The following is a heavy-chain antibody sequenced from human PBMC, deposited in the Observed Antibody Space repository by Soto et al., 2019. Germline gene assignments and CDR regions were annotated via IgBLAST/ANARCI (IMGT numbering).Heavy chain of an antibody. D-gene: IGHD6-19*01. CDR3: ARGYSSGPDY. Sequence: EVQLGESGGGVVQPGGSLRLSCAASGFTFSDHWMHWVRQVPGKGLVWVARINSDGSTTTYADSVKGRFTISRANARNTLYLQMDSLRAGDTALYYCARGYSSGPDYWGQGTLVTVSS. CDR2: INSDGSTT. J-gene: IGHJ4*02. V-gene: IGHV3-74*01. CDR1: GFTFSDHW.